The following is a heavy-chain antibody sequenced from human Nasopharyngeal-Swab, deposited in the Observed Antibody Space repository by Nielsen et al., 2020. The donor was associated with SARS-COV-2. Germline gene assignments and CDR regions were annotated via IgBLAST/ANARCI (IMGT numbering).Heavy chain of an antibody. CDR2: IKQDGSEK. CDR3: ARDPAAITIFGVVIIGSRSYYFDY. CDR1: GFTFSSYW. Sequence: GGSLRLSCAASGFTFSSYWMSWVRQAPGKGLEWVANIKQDGSEKYYVDPVKGRFTISRDNAKNSLYLQMNSLRAEDTAVYYCARDPAAITIFGVVIIGSRSYYFDYWGQGTLVTVSS. V-gene: IGHV3-7*01. D-gene: IGHD3-3*01. J-gene: IGHJ4*02.